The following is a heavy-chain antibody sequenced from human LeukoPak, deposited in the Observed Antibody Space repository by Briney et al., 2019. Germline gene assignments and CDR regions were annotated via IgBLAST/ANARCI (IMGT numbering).Heavy chain of an antibody. CDR3: ARATAVAVIDAFDI. V-gene: IGHV1-3*03. D-gene: IGHD6-19*01. J-gene: IGHJ3*02. CDR2: INAGNGNT. CDR1: GYTFTSYA. Sequence: GASVKVSCKASGYTFTSYAMNWVRQAPGQRLEWMGWINAGNGNTKYSQEFQGRVTITRDTSASTAYMELSSLRSEDMAVYYCARATAVAVIDAFDIWGQGTMVTVSS.